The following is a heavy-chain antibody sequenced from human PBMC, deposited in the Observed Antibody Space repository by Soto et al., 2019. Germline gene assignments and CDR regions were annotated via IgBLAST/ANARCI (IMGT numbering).Heavy chain of an antibody. CDR3: ARGSTYYYDSSGYAFDY. CDR1: GGSISSGGYS. Sequence: PSETLCLTCAVSGGSISSGGYSWSWIRQPPGKGLEWIGYIYHSGSTYYNPSLKSRVTISVDRSKNQFSLKLSSVTAADTAVYYCARGSTYYYDSSGYAFDYWGQGTLVTVSS. D-gene: IGHD3-22*01. V-gene: IGHV4-30-2*01. CDR2: IYHSGST. J-gene: IGHJ4*02.